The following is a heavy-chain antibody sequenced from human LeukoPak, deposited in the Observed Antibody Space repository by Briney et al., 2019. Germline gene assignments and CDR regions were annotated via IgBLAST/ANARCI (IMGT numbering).Heavy chain of an antibody. J-gene: IGHJ3*02. Sequence: GGSLRLSCAASGFTFSGYWMHWVRQAPGKGLEWVSSISSSSSYIYYADSVKGRFTISRDNAKNSLYLQMHSLRAEDTAAYYCARSYSSAWDDAFDIWGQGTVVTVSS. V-gene: IGHV3-21*01. CDR2: ISSSSSYI. CDR3: ARSYSSAWDDAFDI. D-gene: IGHD6-19*01. CDR1: GFTFSGYW.